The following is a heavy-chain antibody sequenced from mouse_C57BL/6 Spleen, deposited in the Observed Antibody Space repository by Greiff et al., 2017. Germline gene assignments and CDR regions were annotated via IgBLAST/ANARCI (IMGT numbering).Heavy chain of an antibody. Sequence: VQLQQSGPELVKPGASVKISCKASGYAFSSSWMNWVKQRPGKGLEWIGRIYPGDGNTNYNGKFKGKATLTADKSSRTAYMQLSSLTSEDSAVYFCAREGPYGSSFAYWGQGTLVTVSA. CDR1: GYAFSSSW. D-gene: IGHD1-1*01. V-gene: IGHV1-82*01. CDR2: IYPGDGNT. J-gene: IGHJ3*01. CDR3: AREGPYGSSFAY.